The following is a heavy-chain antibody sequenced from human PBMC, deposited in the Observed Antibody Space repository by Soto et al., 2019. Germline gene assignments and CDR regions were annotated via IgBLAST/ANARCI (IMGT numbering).Heavy chain of an antibody. D-gene: IGHD6-19*01. Sequence: GGSLRLSCAASGFTFSSYWMHWVRQAPGKGLVWVSRISSDGSSTSYADSVKGRFTISRDNAKNTLYLQMNSLRAEDTAVYYCARDRDSSGWLSDAFDIWGQGTMVTVSS. J-gene: IGHJ3*02. V-gene: IGHV3-74*01. CDR2: ISSDGSST. CDR1: GFTFSSYW. CDR3: ARDRDSSGWLSDAFDI.